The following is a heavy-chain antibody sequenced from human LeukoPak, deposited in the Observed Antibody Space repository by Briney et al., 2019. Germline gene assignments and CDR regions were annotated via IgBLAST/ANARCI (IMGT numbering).Heavy chain of an antibody. Sequence: GGSLRLSCAASGFTFSSYDMHWVRQATGKGLEWVSAIGTASDTYYPGSVKGRFTISRNNAKNSLYLQLNSLRAEDTAVYYCATNDYGVLDYWGQGTLVTVSS. D-gene: IGHD4-17*01. CDR3: ATNDYGVLDY. CDR2: IGTASDT. J-gene: IGHJ4*02. V-gene: IGHV3-13*01. CDR1: GFTFSSYD.